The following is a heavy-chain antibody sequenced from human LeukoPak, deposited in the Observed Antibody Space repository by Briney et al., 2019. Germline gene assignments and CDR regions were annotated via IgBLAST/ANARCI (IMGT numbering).Heavy chain of an antibody. CDR3: ARGGGLDV. CDR1: GFNFCRYW. CDR2: INHNGNVN. Sequence: GSLKLPRSASGFNFCRYWMDWARQAPGEGLEWVASINHNGNVNYYVDSVKGRFTISRDNAKNSLYLQMSNLRAEDTAVYFCARGGGLDVWGQGATVTVSS. D-gene: IGHD3-16*01. J-gene: IGHJ6*02. V-gene: IGHV3-7*03.